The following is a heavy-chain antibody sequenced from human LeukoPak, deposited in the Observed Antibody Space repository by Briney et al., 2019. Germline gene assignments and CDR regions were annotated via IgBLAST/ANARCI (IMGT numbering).Heavy chain of an antibody. Sequence: GGSLRLSCAASGFTFSNYAMSWVRQARGKGLEWVSAISGSGGSTDYADSVKGRFTISRDNSKNSLFLQMKSLRAEDTAVYYCARGSTGGYSGYDATRKSFDYWGLGTLVTVSS. CDR1: GFTFSNYA. J-gene: IGHJ4*02. CDR3: ARGSTGGYSGYDATRKSFDY. V-gene: IGHV3-23*01. CDR2: ISGSGGST. D-gene: IGHD5-12*01.